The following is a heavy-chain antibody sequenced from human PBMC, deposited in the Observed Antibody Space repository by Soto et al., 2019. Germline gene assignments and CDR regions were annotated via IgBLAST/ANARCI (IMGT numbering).Heavy chain of an antibody. CDR3: AKDLLGACDY. Sequence: QVQLVESGGGVVQPGRSLRLSCAASGFTFSSYGMHWVRQAPGKGLEWVAVISYDGSNKYYADSVKGRFTISRDNSKNTLYLQMNSLRAEDTAVYYCAKDLLGACDYWGQGTLVTVSS. CDR1: GFTFSSYG. CDR2: ISYDGSNK. D-gene: IGHD1-26*01. J-gene: IGHJ4*02. V-gene: IGHV3-30*18.